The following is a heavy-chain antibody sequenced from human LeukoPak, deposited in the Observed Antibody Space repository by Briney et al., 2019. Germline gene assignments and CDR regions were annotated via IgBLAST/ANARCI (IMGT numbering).Heavy chain of an antibody. J-gene: IGHJ4*02. V-gene: IGHV3-21*01. Sequence: GGSLRLSCAASGFTFEDYAMHGVRDAPGKGLEWVSSVSISNSDIYYADSEKGRFTLSRDNAKNSLFLQMNSLRAEDTAVYYCARRNSGYRYGIDYWGQGTLVTVSS. CDR2: VSISNSDI. CDR3: ARRNSGYRYGIDY. CDR1: GFTFEDYA. D-gene: IGHD5-18*01.